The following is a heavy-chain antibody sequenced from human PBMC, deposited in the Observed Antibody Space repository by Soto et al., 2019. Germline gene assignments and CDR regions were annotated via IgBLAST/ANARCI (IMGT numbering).Heavy chain of an antibody. J-gene: IGHJ4*02. V-gene: IGHV5-51*01. D-gene: IGHD3-22*01. CDR2: IYPGGSDT. CDR3: ARLGGDYDSSGQTIDY. Sequence: GESLKISCKGSGYSFTSYWIGWVRQMPGKGLEWMGIIYPGGSDTRYSPSFQGQVTISADKSISTAYLQWSSLKASDTAMYYCARLGGDYDSSGQTIDYWGQGTLVTVSS. CDR1: GYSFTSYW.